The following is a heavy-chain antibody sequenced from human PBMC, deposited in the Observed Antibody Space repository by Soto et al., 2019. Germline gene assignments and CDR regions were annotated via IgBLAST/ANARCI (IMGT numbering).Heavy chain of an antibody. J-gene: IGHJ4*02. D-gene: IGHD2-8*01. Sequence: QVQLQESGPGLVKPSETLSLTCAVSGGSISSSNWWSWVRQPPGKGLEWIGEIYHSGSTNYNPSRKSRVTISVHKSKNQFSLKLRSATAAGTAVYYCARVANGFSTVFDYWGQGTLVTVSS. CDR2: IYHSGST. V-gene: IGHV4-4*02. CDR1: GGSISSSNW. CDR3: ARVANGFSTVFDY.